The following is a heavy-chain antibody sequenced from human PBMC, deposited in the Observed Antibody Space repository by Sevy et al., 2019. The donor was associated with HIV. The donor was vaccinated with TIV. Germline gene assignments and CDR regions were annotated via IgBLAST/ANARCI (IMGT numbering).Heavy chain of an antibody. V-gene: IGHV3-9*01. J-gene: IGHJ4*02. CDR2: LNWDSGSV. D-gene: IGHD6-19*01. Sequence: GGSLRLSCAASGFTFDDFAMHWVRQVPGKGLEWVSGLNWDSGSVAYADSVKGRFTISRDNAKNALFLQMNSLRAEDTALYYCAKDIGAMGIAVVANWGQGIQVTVSS. CDR1: GFTFDDFA. CDR3: AKDIGAMGIAVVAN.